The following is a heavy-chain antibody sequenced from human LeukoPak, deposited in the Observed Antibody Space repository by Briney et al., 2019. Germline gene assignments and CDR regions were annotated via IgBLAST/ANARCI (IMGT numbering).Heavy chain of an antibody. J-gene: IGHJ4*02. Sequence: GGSLRLSCAASGFTFSSYSMHWVRQAPGKGLEWVAFIRYDGSNKYYADSVKGRFTISRDNSKNTLYLQMNSPRAEDTAVYYCAKDRGDYYDIWGQGTLVTVSS. CDR2: IRYDGSNK. D-gene: IGHD3-22*01. V-gene: IGHV3-30*02. CDR3: AKDRGDYYDI. CDR1: GFTFSSYS.